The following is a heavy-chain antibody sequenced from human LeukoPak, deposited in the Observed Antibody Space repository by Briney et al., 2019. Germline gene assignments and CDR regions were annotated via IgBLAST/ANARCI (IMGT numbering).Heavy chain of an antibody. CDR2: IHDSATT. Sequence: PSETLSLTCTLCGGSISSYYWNWIRQPPGKGLEWIGYIHDSATTNYNPSLKSRVTISVDTSKNQFSLRLSSVTAADTAVYYCARAAPDEYCSGGSCYSIDYWGQGTLATVS. D-gene: IGHD2-15*01. CDR1: GGSISSYY. V-gene: IGHV4-59*01. CDR3: ARAAPDEYCSGGSCYSIDY. J-gene: IGHJ4*02.